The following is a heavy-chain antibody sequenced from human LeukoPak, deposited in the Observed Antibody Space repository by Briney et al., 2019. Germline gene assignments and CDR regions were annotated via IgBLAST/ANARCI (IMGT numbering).Heavy chain of an antibody. CDR1: GGTFSSYA. V-gene: IGHV1-69*04. D-gene: IGHD3-22*01. CDR2: IIPILGIA. Sequence: ASVKVSCKASGGTFSSYAISWVRQAPGQGLEWMGRIIPILGIANYAQKFQGRVTITADKSTSTAYMELSSLTSEDTAVYYCARDSYYYDSSGYLDYWGQGTLVTVSS. J-gene: IGHJ4*02. CDR3: ARDSYYYDSSGYLDY.